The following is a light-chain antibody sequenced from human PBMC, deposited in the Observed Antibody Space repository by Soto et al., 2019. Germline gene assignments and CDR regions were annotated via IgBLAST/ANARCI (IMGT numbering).Light chain of an antibody. CDR3: QQYNSYWT. CDR1: QSIRSW. V-gene: IGKV1-5*01. Sequence: DIQMTQSPSIPSASVGDRVTITCRASQSIRSWLAWYQQKPGKAPKLLIYDAYSLESGVPSRFSGSGSGTEFTLTISSLQPDDFATYYCQQYNSYWTFGQGTKVDIK. J-gene: IGKJ1*01. CDR2: DAY.